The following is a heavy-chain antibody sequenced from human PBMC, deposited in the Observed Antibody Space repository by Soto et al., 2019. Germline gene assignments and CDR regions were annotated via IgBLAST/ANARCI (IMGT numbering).Heavy chain of an antibody. CDR2: INSVGTST. CDR3: VLWPPYYFDY. CDR1: GFTFSSYW. V-gene: IGHV3-74*01. D-gene: IGHD3-10*01. J-gene: IGHJ4*02. Sequence: PGGSLRLSCAASGFTFSSYWMHWVRQAPGKGLVWVSRINSVGTSTSYADSMKGRFTISRDNAKNTLYLQMNSLRAEDTAVYYCVLWPPYYFDYWGQGTLVTVSS.